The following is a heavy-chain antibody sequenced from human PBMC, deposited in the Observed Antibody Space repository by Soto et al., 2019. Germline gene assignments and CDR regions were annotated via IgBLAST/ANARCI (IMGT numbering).Heavy chain of an antibody. J-gene: IGHJ3*02. CDR3: HFYYDSSASRGRAFDI. CDR1: GGTFSSYA. CDR2: IIPIFGTA. Sequence: QVQLVQSGAEVKKPGSSVKVSCKASGGTFSSYAISWVRQASGQGLEWMGGIIPIFGTANYAQKFQGRVTITADESTSTAYMELSSLRSEDTAVYYCHFYYDSSASRGRAFDIWGQGTMVTVSS. D-gene: IGHD3-22*01. V-gene: IGHV1-69*01.